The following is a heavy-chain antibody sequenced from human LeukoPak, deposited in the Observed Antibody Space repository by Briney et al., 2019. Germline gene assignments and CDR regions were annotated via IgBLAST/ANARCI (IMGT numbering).Heavy chain of an antibody. Sequence: SETLSLTCTVSGGSISSYYWSWIRQPPGKGLEWIGYIYYSETTNYNPSLESRVTISVDKSKNHFSLKLSSVTAADTAVYYCARTTTVTTRFDYWGQGTLVTVSS. CDR3: ARTTTVTTRFDY. CDR1: GGSISSYY. J-gene: IGHJ4*02. D-gene: IGHD4-17*01. CDR2: IYYSETT. V-gene: IGHV4-59*01.